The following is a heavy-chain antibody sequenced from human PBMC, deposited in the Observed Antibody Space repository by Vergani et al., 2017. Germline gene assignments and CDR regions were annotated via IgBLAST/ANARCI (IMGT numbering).Heavy chain of an antibody. CDR1: GFTFSSYA. Sequence: EVQLLESGGGLVQPGGSLRLSCAASGFTFSSYAMSWVRQAPGKGLEWVSAISRDGGSTYYADSVKGRFTISRDNSKNTLSLQMNRLTAEDTASYYGAGPQGTSAYDYGGFDYWGQGILVTVSS. V-gene: IGHV3-23*01. CDR2: ISRDGGST. D-gene: IGHD3-22*01. J-gene: IGHJ4*02. CDR3: AGPQGTSAYDYGGFDY.